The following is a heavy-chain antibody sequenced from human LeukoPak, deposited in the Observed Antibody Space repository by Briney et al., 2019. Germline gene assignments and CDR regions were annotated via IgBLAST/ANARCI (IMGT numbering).Heavy chain of an antibody. D-gene: IGHD6-13*01. CDR2: IYTSGST. CDR3: ARFTVHYSSSWYVGWFDP. V-gene: IGHV4-61*02. Sequence: SETLSLTCTVSGGSISSGDYYWSWIRQPAGKGLEWIGRIYTSGSTNYNPSLKSRVTMSVDTSKNQFSLKLSSVTAADTAVYYCARFTVHYSSSWYVGWFDPWGQGTLVTVSS. CDR1: GGSISSGDYY. J-gene: IGHJ5*02.